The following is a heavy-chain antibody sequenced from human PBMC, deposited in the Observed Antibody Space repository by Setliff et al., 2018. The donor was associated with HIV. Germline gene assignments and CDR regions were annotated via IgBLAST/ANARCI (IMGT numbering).Heavy chain of an antibody. D-gene: IGHD3-22*01. J-gene: IGHJ1*01. CDR1: GYTFRDFY. CDR3: ARDPFPSTNYYDSSAYPFAEYFHH. CDR2: IIPIFDRT. V-gene: IGHV1-69*13. Sequence: GASVKVSCKASGYTFRDFYMHWVRQAPGQGLEWMGGIIPIFDRTNYAQKFQGRVTITADESTSTAYMELSSLRSEDTAVYYCARDPFPSTNYYDSSAYPFAEYFHHWGQGTLVTVSS.